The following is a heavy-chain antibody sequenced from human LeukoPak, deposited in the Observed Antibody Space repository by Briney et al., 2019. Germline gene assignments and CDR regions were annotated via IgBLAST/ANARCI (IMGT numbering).Heavy chain of an antibody. CDR2: IYYSGST. V-gene: IGHV4-59*01. Sequence: PSETLSLTCTVSGGSISSYYWSWIRQPPGKGLEWIGYIYYSGSTNYNPSLKSRVTISVDTSKNQFSLKLSSVTAADTAVYYCASSSDTAKVLDAFDIWGRGTMVTVSS. CDR1: GGSISSYY. CDR3: ASSSDTAKVLDAFDI. D-gene: IGHD5-18*01. J-gene: IGHJ3*02.